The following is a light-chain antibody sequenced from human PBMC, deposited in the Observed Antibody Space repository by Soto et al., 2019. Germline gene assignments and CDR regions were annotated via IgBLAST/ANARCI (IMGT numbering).Light chain of an antibody. CDR2: MAF. Sequence: DIQMTQSPSSLSASVGDRVTITCRASQNIRNYLNWYQQKPGKAPKLLIYMAFTLQSGVPSRFSGSGSGTDFTLTISSLQPEDFASYYCQQSYSAPITFGQGTRL. CDR1: QNIRNY. CDR3: QQSYSAPIT. V-gene: IGKV1-39*01. J-gene: IGKJ5*01.